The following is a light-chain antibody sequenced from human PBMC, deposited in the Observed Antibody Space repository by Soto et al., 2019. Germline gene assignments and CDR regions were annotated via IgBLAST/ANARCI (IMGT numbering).Light chain of an antibody. CDR1: NSDIGSHNF. Sequence: QSALTQPASVSGSPGQSITISCTGTNSDIGSHNFVSWYQHHPDKAPKLLIYELTNRPSGVSPRFSGSKSGNTASLTISGLHADDEGHYYCCSYTASTTWVFGGGTKLTVL. J-gene: IGLJ3*02. CDR2: ELT. CDR3: CSYTASTTWV. V-gene: IGLV2-14*01.